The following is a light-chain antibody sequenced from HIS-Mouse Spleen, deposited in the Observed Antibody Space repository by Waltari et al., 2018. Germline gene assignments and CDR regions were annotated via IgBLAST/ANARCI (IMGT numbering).Light chain of an antibody. Sequence: SYELTQPPSVSVSPGQTASITCSGDKLGDKYACWYQQKPGQSPVLVIYQGSKRPSGMPERFSGSNSGNTATLTISGTQAMDEADYYCQAWDSSTDVVFGGGTKLTVL. J-gene: IGLJ2*01. CDR3: QAWDSSTDVV. CDR1: KLGDKY. V-gene: IGLV3-1*01. CDR2: QGS.